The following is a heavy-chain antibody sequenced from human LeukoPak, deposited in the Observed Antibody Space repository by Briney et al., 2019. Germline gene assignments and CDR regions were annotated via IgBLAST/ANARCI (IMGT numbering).Heavy chain of an antibody. CDR2: IYYSGST. V-gene: IGHV4-31*03. D-gene: IGHD1/OR15-1a*01. J-gene: IGHJ6*04. CDR3: ARSGGWNKFLCFYYYALDV. CDR1: GGSLSSGGYY. Sequence: SETLSLTCTVSGGSLSSGGYYWRWIRQHPGTGLEWIGYIYYSGSTYYNPSLKSRVTIPVDTSKRQFSLKLSSVTAADTAVYYCARSGGWNKFLCFYYYALDVWGKGTTVTVSS.